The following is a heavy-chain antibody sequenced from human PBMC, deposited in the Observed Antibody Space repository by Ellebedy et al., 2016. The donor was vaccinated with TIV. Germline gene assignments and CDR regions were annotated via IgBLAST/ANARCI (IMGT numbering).Heavy chain of an antibody. Sequence: GESLKISCAASGFIFSTYGMHWVRQAPGKGLEWVAFIWYDGGNKYYADSVKGRFTIYRDNSKNTLYLQMNNIGAEDTAVYYCARDRHVDRGDCLDYWGQGTLVTVSS. D-gene: IGHD2-21*02. CDR1: GFIFSTYG. CDR2: IWYDGGNK. J-gene: IGHJ4*02. CDR3: ARDRHVDRGDCLDY. V-gene: IGHV3-33*01.